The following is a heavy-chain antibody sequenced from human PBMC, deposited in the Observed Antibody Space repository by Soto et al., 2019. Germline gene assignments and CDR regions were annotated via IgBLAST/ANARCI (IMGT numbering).Heavy chain of an antibody. CDR2: INHSGST. D-gene: IGHD3-3*01. Sequence: PSKTLSLTCAVYGGSFSGYYWSRIRQPPGKGLEWIGEINHSGSTNYNPSLKSRVTISVDTSKNQFSLKLSSVTAADTAVYYCARLLAHYDFWSGYSHFDYWGQGTLVTVSS. CDR1: GGSFSGYY. CDR3: ARLLAHYDFWSGYSHFDY. V-gene: IGHV4-34*01. J-gene: IGHJ4*02.